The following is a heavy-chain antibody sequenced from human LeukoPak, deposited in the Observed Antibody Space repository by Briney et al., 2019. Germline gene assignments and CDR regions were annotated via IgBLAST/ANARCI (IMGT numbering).Heavy chain of an antibody. V-gene: IGHV5-51*01. D-gene: IGHD3-22*01. Sequence: GESLKISCKGSGYNFTSYWIGWVRRMPGKGREWMGIIYPGDSHPRYSPSFQGHVTISADKSVTTAYLQWSSLKASDTTIYYCARRVNYYDSSGYYYQGAFDIWGQGTMVTVSS. J-gene: IGHJ3*02. CDR3: ARRVNYYDSSGYYYQGAFDI. CDR2: IYPGDSHP. CDR1: GYNFTSYW.